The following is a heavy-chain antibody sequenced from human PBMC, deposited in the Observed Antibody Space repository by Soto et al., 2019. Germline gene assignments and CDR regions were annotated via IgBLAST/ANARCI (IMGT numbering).Heavy chain of an antibody. V-gene: IGHV4-31*01. J-gene: IGHJ6*02. CDR3: ARGGRRSPGMDV. CDR1: GGSISSGGYY. CDR2: IYYSGST. Sequence: QVQLQESGPGLVKPSQTLSLTCTVSGGSISSGGYYWSWIRQHPGKGLEWIGYIYYSGSTYYNPSLKSPVTIPLATSKHQFSLKLSSVTAADTAVYSCARGGRRSPGMDVWGQGTTVTVSS.